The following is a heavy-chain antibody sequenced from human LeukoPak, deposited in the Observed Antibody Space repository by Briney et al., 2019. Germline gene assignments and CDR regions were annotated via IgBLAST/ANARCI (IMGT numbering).Heavy chain of an antibody. J-gene: IGHJ6*02. CDR1: GGSISSSSYY. Sequence: KPSENLSLTCTVSGGSISSSSYYWGWIRQPPGKGLEWIGSIYYSGSTYYNPSLKSRVTISVDTSKNRFSLKLSSVTAADTAVYYCASQYSYGVGLYGMDVWGQGTTVTVSS. CDR2: IYYSGST. V-gene: IGHV4-39*01. CDR3: ASQYSYGVGLYGMDV. D-gene: IGHD5-18*01.